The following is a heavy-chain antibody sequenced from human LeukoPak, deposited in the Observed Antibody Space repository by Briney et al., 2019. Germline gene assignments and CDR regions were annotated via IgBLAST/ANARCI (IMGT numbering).Heavy chain of an antibody. V-gene: IGHV4-59*01. CDR1: GGSISSYY. CDR3: ASLYYYGSGSYYTSFDY. D-gene: IGHD3-10*01. Sequence: SETLSLTCTVSGGSISSYYWSWIRQPPGKGLEWIGYIYYSGSTYYNPSLKSRVTISVDTSKNQFSLKLSSVTAADTAVYYCASLYYYGSGSYYTSFDYWGQGTLVTVSS. J-gene: IGHJ4*02. CDR2: IYYSGST.